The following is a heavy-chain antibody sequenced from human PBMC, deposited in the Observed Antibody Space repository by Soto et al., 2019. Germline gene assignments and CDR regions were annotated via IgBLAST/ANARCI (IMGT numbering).Heavy chain of an antibody. Sequence: FETLSLTCTVAGGSIGGYDWSWIRKPQGKGLEWIGYSYYSGSTNYNPSLKSRVTISVDTSKNQFSLKLSSVTAADTAVYYCARGLNYDYVWGSYRSYYYYYGMDVWGQGTTVTVSS. CDR3: ARGLNYDYVWGSYRSYYYYYGMDV. CDR1: GGSIGGYD. V-gene: IGHV4-59*01. CDR2: SYYSGST. D-gene: IGHD3-16*02. J-gene: IGHJ6*02.